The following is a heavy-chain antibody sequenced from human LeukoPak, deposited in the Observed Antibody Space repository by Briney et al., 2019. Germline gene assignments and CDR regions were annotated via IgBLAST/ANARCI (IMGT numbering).Heavy chain of an antibody. CDR1: GYTFTSYA. D-gene: IGHD2-15*01. Sequence: ASVKVSCKASGYTFTSYAMHWVRQAPGQRLEWMGWINVGNGNTKYSQKFQGRVTITRDTSASTAYMELSSLRSEDTAVYYCARGGSVGYCSGGSCETDYYYGMDVWGQGTTVTVSS. CDR2: INVGNGNT. J-gene: IGHJ6*02. CDR3: ARGGSVGYCSGGSCETDYYYGMDV. V-gene: IGHV1-3*01.